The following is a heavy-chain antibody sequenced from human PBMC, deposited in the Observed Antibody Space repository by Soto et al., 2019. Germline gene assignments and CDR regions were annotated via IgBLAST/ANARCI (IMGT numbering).Heavy chain of an antibody. D-gene: IGHD6-13*01. CDR2: ISGSGGST. V-gene: IGHV3-23*01. Sequence: VGSLRLSCAAPGFTFSSYAMSWVRQAPGKGLEWVSAISGSGGSTYYADSVKGRFTISRDNSKNTLYLQMNSLRAEDTAVYYCAKDMGSSSWSERYNWFDPWGQGTLVTVSS. J-gene: IGHJ5*02. CDR3: AKDMGSSSWSERYNWFDP. CDR1: GFTFSSYA.